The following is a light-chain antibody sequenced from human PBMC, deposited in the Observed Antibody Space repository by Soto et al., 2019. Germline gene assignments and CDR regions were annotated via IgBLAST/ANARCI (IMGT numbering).Light chain of an antibody. CDR2: GNS. CDR1: SSNIGAGYD. J-gene: IGLJ1*01. Sequence: QSVLTQPPSVSGAPGQRVTISCAGSSSNIGAGYDVHWYQQLPGTAPKLLIYGNSNRPSGVTDRFSGSKSGTSASLAITGLQAEDEADYYCQPYDSSLSGYVLATGPKATVL. CDR3: QPYDSSLSGYV. V-gene: IGLV1-40*01.